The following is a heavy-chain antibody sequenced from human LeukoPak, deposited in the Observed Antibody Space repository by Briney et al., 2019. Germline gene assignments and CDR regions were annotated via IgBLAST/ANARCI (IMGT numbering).Heavy chain of an antibody. D-gene: IGHD3-10*01. CDR2: IYYSGST. CDR3: ARRGGIIRGVASYYYMDV. J-gene: IGHJ6*03. CDR1: GVSINSSYYY. V-gene: IGHV4-39*01. Sequence: SETLSLTCTVSGVSINSSYYYWGWIRQPPGKGLEWIGSIYYSGSTYYNPSLKSRVTISVDTSKNQFSLKLSSVTAADTAAYYCARRGGIIRGVASYYYMDVWGKGTTVTISS.